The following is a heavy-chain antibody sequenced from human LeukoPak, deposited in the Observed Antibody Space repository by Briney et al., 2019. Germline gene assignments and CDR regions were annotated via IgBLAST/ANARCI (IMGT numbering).Heavy chain of an antibody. CDR3: ARDRRVGYCSSTSCPTDFDY. J-gene: IGHJ4*02. CDR1: GFTFSDYY. V-gene: IGHV3-11*04. Sequence: GESLRLSCAASGFTFSDYYMSWIRQAPGKGLEWVSYISSSGSTIYYADSVKGRFTISRDNAKNSLYLQMNSLRAEDTAVYYCARDRRVGYCSSTSCPTDFDYWGQGTLVTVSS. CDR2: ISSSGSTI. D-gene: IGHD2-2*03.